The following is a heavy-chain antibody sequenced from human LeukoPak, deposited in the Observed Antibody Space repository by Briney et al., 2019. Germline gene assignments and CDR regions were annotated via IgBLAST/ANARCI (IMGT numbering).Heavy chain of an antibody. CDR1: GFTFSSYA. J-gene: IGHJ4*02. CDR3: TRDPSY. CDR2: ISDSGGSK. V-gene: IGHV3-23*01. Sequence: GGSLRLSCAASGFTFSSYAMNWVRQAPGKGLEWVSVISDSGGSKYYADSVQGRFTTSRDNSKNTLYLQMNSLRLEDTAIYCCTRDPSYWGQGTLVTVSS.